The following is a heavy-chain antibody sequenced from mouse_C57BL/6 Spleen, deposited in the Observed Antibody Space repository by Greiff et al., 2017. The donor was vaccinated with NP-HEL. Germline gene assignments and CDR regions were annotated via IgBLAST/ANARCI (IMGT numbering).Heavy chain of an antibody. D-gene: IGHD1-1*01. CDR2: IDPSDSYT. CDR1: GYTFTSYW. CDR3: ASPHYYGSSYWYFDV. Sequence: QVQLQQPGAELVRPGPSVKLSCKASGYTFTSYWMHWVKQRPGQGLEWIGVIDPSDSYTNYNQKFKGKATLTVDTSSSTAYMQLSSLTSEDSAVYYCASPHYYGSSYWYFDVWGTGTTVTVSS. J-gene: IGHJ1*03. V-gene: IGHV1-59*01.